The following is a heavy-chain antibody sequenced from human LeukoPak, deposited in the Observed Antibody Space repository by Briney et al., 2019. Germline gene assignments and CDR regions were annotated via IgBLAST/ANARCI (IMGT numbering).Heavy chain of an antibody. J-gene: IGHJ4*02. V-gene: IGHV3-64D*06. Sequence: SGGSLRLSCSASGFTFSTYVMHWVRKAPGKGLEYVSAISSNGDNTYYADSVKGRFTISRDNSKNTLYLQMSSLRADDTAVYYCVRGTGYWGQGTLVTVSS. CDR3: VRGTGY. CDR2: ISSNGDNT. CDR1: GFTFSTYV.